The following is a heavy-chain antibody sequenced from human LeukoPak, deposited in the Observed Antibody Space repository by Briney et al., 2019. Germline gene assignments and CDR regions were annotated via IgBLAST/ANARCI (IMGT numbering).Heavy chain of an antibody. CDR1: GGTFSSYA. J-gene: IGHJ3*02. D-gene: IGHD2-21*02. CDR2: IIPIFGTA. Sequence: GASVKVSFKASGGTFSSYAISWVRQAPGQGLEGMGGIIPIFGTANYAQKFQGRVTITADKSTSTAYMELSSLRSEDTAVYYCAGPKKNIVVVTATIDAFDIWGQGTMVTASS. V-gene: IGHV1-69*06. CDR3: AGPKKNIVVVTATIDAFDI.